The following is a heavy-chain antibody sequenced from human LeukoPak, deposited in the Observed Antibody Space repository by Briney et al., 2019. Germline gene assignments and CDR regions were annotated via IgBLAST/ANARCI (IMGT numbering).Heavy chain of an antibody. J-gene: IGHJ6*03. Sequence: SETQSLTCTVSGGSISSYYWSWIRQPAGKGLEWIGRIYTSGSTNYNPSLKSRVTMSVDTSKNQFSLKLSSVTAADTAVYYCARGGCSGGSCYSSIEYYYYMDVWGKGTTVTVSS. CDR1: GGSISSYY. CDR3: ARGGCSGGSCYSSIEYYYYMDV. V-gene: IGHV4-4*07. CDR2: IYTSGST. D-gene: IGHD2-15*01.